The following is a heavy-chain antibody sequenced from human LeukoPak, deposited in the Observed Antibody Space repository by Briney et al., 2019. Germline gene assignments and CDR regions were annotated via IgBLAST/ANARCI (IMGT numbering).Heavy chain of an antibody. CDR1: VGTFSSYA. CDR3: ARVGVDTAMVDAFDI. Sequence: ASVKVSCKASVGTFSSYAISWVRQAPGQGLEWMGRIIPIFDTANYAQKFQGRVTITTDESTSTAYMELSSLRSEDTAVYYCARVGVDTAMVDAFDIWGQGTMVTVSS. V-gene: IGHV1-69*05. CDR2: IIPIFDTA. J-gene: IGHJ3*02. D-gene: IGHD5-18*01.